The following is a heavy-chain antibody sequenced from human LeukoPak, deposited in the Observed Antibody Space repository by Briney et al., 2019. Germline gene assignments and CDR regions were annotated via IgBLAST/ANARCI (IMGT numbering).Heavy chain of an antibody. CDR2: MNPNSGNT. CDR3: ARYCSSTSCYPDAFDI. CDR1: GGTFSSYA. V-gene: IGHV1-8*02. D-gene: IGHD2-2*01. Sequence: GASVKVSCKASGGTFSSYAINWVRQATGQGLEWMGWMNPNSGNTGYAQKFQGRVTMTRNTSISTAYMELSSLRSEDTAVYYCARYCSSTSCYPDAFDIWGQGTMVTVSS. J-gene: IGHJ3*02.